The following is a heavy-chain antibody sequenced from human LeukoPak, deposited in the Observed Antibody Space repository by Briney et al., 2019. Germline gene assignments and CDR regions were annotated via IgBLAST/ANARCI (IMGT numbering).Heavy chain of an antibody. CDR3: ARGIAAGAFDY. J-gene: IGHJ4*02. Sequence: GASVKVFCKASGYTFTSYAMHWVRQAPGQRLEWMGWINAGNGNTKYSQKFQGRVTITRDTSASTAYMELSSLRSEDTAVYYCARGIAAGAFDYWGQGTLVTVSS. CDR1: GYTFTSYA. CDR2: INAGNGNT. V-gene: IGHV1-3*01. D-gene: IGHD6-13*01.